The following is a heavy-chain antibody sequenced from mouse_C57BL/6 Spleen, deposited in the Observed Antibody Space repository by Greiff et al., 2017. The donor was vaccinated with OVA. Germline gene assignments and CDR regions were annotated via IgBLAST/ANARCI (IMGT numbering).Heavy chain of an antibody. CDR1: GFTFSSYA. CDR2: ISDGGSYT. J-gene: IGHJ2*01. Sequence: EVLLVESGGGLVKPGGSLKLSCAASGFTFSSYAMSWVRQTPEKRLEWVATISDGGSYTYYPDNVKGRFTISRYNAQNNLYLQMSHLKSADTAMYYCALRIYDSYSYFDYWGQGTTLTVSS. D-gene: IGHD2-3*01. CDR3: ALRIYDSYSYFDY. V-gene: IGHV5-4*01.